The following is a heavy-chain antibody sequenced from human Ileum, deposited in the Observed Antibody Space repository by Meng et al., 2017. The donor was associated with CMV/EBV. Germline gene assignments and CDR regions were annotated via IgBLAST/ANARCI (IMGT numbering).Heavy chain of an antibody. Sequence: CGVYGGSFSGYYWSWIRQPPGKGLEWIGEINHSGSTNYNPSLKSRVTISVDTSKNQFSLKLSSVTAADTAVYYCARGFLAAAGWFDPWGQGTLVTVSS. CDR1: GGSFSGYY. CDR2: INHSGST. V-gene: IGHV4-34*01. D-gene: IGHD6-13*01. CDR3: ARGFLAAAGWFDP. J-gene: IGHJ5*02.